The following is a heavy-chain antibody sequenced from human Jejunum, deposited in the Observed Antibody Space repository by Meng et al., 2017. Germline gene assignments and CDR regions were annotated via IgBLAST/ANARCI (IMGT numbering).Heavy chain of an antibody. CDR3: ARGTGFKWEFI. D-gene: IGHD1-26*01. CDR1: DGSLNYYF. J-gene: IGHJ3*02. CDR2: IHHSGIT. V-gene: IGHV4-34*01. Sequence: QLQVQCGGAGRVTPSETLSLTCSVYDGSLNYYFWRWVRQPPGEGLEWIGEIHHSGITKYSPSLRSRVTISVDTSKNQFSLKLSSVTAADTAFYYCARGTGFKWEFIGGQGTMVTVSS.